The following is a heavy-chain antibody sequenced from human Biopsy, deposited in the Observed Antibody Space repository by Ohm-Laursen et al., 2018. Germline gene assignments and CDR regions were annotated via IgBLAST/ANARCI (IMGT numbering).Heavy chain of an antibody. D-gene: IGHD3-10*01. CDR2: FDREERKA. J-gene: IGHJ4*02. Sequence: ASVKVSCKVSGYTLTELSIHWVRQTGGKGLEWMGGFDREERKAVYAEKFQGRVTMTEDTSTDTVYMEVTSLRSDDTAVHYCATGPYYDTRFYYNVRPFDFWGQGTLVTVSS. V-gene: IGHV1-24*01. CDR1: GYTLTELS. CDR3: ATGPYYDTRFYYNVRPFDF.